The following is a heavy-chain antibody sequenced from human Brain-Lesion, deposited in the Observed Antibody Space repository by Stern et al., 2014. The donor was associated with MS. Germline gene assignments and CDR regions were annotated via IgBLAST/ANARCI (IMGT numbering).Heavy chain of an antibody. Sequence: VQLVESGAEVKQPGASVKVSCKTSGYIFTGYYIHWVRQAPGQGLEWLAWIKPNTGGPKYAQKFQGRVTMSRDTSISTAYVELSSLTSDDTAVYYCARDQRGITIFGVVTDYYYLGMDVWGQGTTVTVSS. CDR2: IKPNTGGP. V-gene: IGHV1-2*02. D-gene: IGHD3-3*01. CDR1: GYIFTGYY. J-gene: IGHJ6*02. CDR3: ARDQRGITIFGVVTDYYYLGMDV.